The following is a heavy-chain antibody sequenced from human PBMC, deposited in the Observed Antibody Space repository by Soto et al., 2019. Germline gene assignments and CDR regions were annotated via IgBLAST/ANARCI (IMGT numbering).Heavy chain of an antibody. CDR2: IYPGDSDT. CDR1: GYSFTIYC. V-gene: IGHV5-51*01. Sequence: GESLKISCNGSGYSFTIYCIGLVRQMPGKGLEWMGIIYPGDSDTRYSPSFQGQVTISADKSISTAYLQWSSLKASDTAMYYCARHGGYSGYDSRGFYYYYYGMDVWGQGTTVTVSS. D-gene: IGHD5-12*01. CDR3: ARHGGYSGYDSRGFYYYYYGMDV. J-gene: IGHJ6*02.